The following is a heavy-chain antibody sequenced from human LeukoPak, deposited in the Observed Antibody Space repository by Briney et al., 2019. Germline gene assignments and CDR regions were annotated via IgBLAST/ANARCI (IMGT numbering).Heavy chain of an antibody. CDR1: GGTFSSYA. Sequence: GASVKVSCKASGGTFSSYAISWVRQAPGQGLEWMGGIIPIFGTANYAQKFQGRVTITTDESTSTAYMELSSLRSEDTAVYYCARDGYYDSSGYYYYHMDVWGKGTTVTVSS. CDR2: IIPIFGTA. D-gene: IGHD3-22*01. J-gene: IGHJ6*03. V-gene: IGHV1-69*05. CDR3: ARDGYYDSSGYYYYHMDV.